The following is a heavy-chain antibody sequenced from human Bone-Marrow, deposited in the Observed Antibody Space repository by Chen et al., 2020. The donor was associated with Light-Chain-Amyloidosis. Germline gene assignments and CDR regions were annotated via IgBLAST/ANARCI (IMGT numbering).Heavy chain of an antibody. V-gene: IGHV4-39*01. CDR2: IYYSGST. J-gene: IGHJ6*03. CDR1: GGSISSSSYY. D-gene: IGHD2-15*01. Sequence: QLQLQESGPGLVKPSETLSLTCTVSGGSISSSSYYWGWLRQPPGKGLEWIGSIYYSGSTYYNPSLKSRVTISVDTSKNQFSLKLSSVTAADTAVYYCARLYCSGGSCRYYYYYMDVWGKGTTVTVSS. CDR3: ARLYCSGGSCRYYYYYMDV.